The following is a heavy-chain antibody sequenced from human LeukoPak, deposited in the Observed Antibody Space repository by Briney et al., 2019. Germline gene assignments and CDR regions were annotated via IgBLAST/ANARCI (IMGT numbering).Heavy chain of an antibody. CDR3: ARSAAAGTNWYYGMDV. V-gene: IGHV4-59*01. D-gene: IGHD6-13*01. CDR2: IYYSGST. Sequence: KPSETLSLTCTVSGGSISSYYWSWIRQPPGKGLEWIGYIYYSGSTNYNPSLKSRVTISVDTSKNLFSLKLSSVTAADTAVYYCARSAAAGTNWYYGMDVWGKGTTVTVSS. J-gene: IGHJ6*04. CDR1: GGSISSYY.